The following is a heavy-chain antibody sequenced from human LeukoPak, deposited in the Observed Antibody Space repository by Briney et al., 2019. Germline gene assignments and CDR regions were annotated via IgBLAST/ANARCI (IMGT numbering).Heavy chain of an antibody. V-gene: IGHV3-23*01. J-gene: IGHJ4*02. D-gene: IGHD3-9*01. CDR2: ISGASGNT. Sequence: PGGSLRLSCGVSGFTFSSYAMTWVRQAPGKGLEWVSTISGASGNTYYADSVKSRFTISRDNSENTLYLQMNSLRAEDTAVYYCTKVGVYYDLFNGPYYFDYWGQGSLVTVSS. CDR3: TKVGVYYDLFNGPYYFDY. CDR1: GFTFSSYA.